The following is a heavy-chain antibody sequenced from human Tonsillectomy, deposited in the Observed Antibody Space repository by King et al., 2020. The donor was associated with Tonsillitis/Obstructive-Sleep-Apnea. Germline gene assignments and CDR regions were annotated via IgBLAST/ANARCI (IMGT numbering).Heavy chain of an antibody. J-gene: IGHJ6*02. Sequence: VQLVESGGGVVQPGRSLRLSCAASGFTFNICTMHWVRQAPGKGLEWVAVISYDGSNKYYADSVKGRFTISRDISKNTLYLQMNSLRAEDTAVYYCARASGLYDYVWGSGMDVWGQGTTVTVSS. V-gene: IGHV3-30*04. CDR1: GFTFNICT. CDR2: ISYDGSNK. D-gene: IGHD3-16*01. CDR3: ARASGLYDYVWGSGMDV.